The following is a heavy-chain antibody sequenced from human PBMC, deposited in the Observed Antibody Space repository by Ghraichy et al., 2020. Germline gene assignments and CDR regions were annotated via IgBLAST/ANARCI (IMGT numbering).Heavy chain of an antibody. CDR2: IIPIFGTA. D-gene: IGHD3-22*01. CDR3: ARGGYYYDSSGYYYEYFQH. V-gene: IGHV1-69*13. CDR1: GGTFSSYA. Sequence: SVKVSCKASGGTFSSYAISWVRQAPGQGLEWMGGIIPIFGTANYAQKFQGRVTITADESTSTAYMELSSLRSEDTAVYYCARGGYYYDSSGYYYEYFQHWGQGTLVTVSS. J-gene: IGHJ1*01.